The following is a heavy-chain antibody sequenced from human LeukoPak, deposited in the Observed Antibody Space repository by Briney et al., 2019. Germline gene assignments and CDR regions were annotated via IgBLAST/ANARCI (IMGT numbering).Heavy chain of an antibody. V-gene: IGHV4-34*01. CDR3: ARTPPRYCSGGSCLDY. CDR2: INHSGST. CDR1: GGSFSGYY. D-gene: IGHD2-15*01. J-gene: IGHJ4*02. Sequence: PSETLSLTCAVYGGSFSGYYWSWLRQPPGKGLEWIGEINHSGSTNYNPSLKSRVTISVDTSKNQFSLKLSSVTAADTAVYYCARTPPRYCSGGSCLDYWGQGTLVTVSS.